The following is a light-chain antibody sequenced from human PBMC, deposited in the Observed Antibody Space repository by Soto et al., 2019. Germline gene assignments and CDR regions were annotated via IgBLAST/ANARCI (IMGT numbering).Light chain of an antibody. CDR2: GAS. V-gene: IGKV3-20*01. J-gene: IGKJ3*01. CDR3: QQSGA. CDR1: QNVISTY. Sequence: EVVLTQSPGTLSLSPGERATLSCRASQNVISTYLAWYQQKPGQAPRLLLYGASSRATGIPDRFRGSGSGTDLALTITSLEPEDFAVYYCQQSGAFGPGTRVDLK.